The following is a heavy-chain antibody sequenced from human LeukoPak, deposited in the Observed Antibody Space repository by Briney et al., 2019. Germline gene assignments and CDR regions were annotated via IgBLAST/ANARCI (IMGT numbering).Heavy chain of an antibody. V-gene: IGHV3-33*03. Sequence: GRSLRLSCAASGFTFSSYGMHWVRQAPGKGLEWVAVIWYDGSNKYYADSVKGRFTISRDNAKNSLYLQMNSLRAEDTALYYCAKDIRPTMVRGAITTYGMDVWGQGTTVTVSS. CDR3: AKDIRPTMVRGAITTYGMDV. D-gene: IGHD3-10*01. CDR2: IWYDGSNK. J-gene: IGHJ6*02. CDR1: GFTFSSYG.